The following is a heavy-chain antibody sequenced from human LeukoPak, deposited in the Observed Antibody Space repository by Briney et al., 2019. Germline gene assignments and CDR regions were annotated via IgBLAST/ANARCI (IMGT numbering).Heavy chain of an antibody. V-gene: IGHV1-18*01. CDR1: GYTFTSYG. J-gene: IGHJ4*02. Sequence: ASVKVSCKASGYTFTSYGISWVRQAPGQGLEWMGWLSAYNGNTNYAQKLQGRDTMTTDTSTSTAYMELRSRRSADTAVYYCARSPFKPYSSSWYELSLGPSGYSSGWPNDYWGQGTLVTVSS. CDR2: LSAYNGNT. CDR3: ARSPFKPYSSSWYELSLGPSGYSSGWPNDY. D-gene: IGHD6-13*01.